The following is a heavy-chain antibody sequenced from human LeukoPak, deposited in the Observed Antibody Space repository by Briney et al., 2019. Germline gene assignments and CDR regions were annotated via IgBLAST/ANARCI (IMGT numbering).Heavy chain of an antibody. J-gene: IGHJ4*02. CDR3: ATLDYYDSSAYYSDY. V-gene: IGHV1-24*01. D-gene: IGHD3-22*01. CDR2: FDPEHGET. CDR1: GYTLTELS. Sequence: ASEKVSCKVSGYTLTELSIHWVRQAPGKGLEWMGGFDPEHGETIYAQKFQGRVTMTEDTSTDTAYMELSSLRSEDTAVYYCATLDYYDSSAYYSDYWGQGTLVTVSS.